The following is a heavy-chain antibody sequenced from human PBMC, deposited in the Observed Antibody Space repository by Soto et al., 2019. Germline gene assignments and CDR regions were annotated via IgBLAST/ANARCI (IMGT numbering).Heavy chain of an antibody. Sequence: SVKVSCKASGGTFSSYAISWVRQAPGQGLEWMGGIIPIFGTVNYAQKFQGRVTITADDSTSTAYMELSSLRSDHTAVYYCASMVAAKWYFDYWGQGPLVTVSS. J-gene: IGHJ4*02. CDR3: ASMVAAKWYFDY. CDR1: GGTFSSYA. CDR2: IIPIFGTV. D-gene: IGHD5-12*01. V-gene: IGHV1-69*13.